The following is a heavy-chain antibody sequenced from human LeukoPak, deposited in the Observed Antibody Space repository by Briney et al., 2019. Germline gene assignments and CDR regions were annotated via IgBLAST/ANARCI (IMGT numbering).Heavy chain of an antibody. D-gene: IGHD3-10*01. V-gene: IGHV4-59*08. CDR1: GGSISSYY. Sequence: PSETLSLTCTVSGGSISSYYWSWIRQPPGEGLEWIGYIYYSGSTNYNPSLKSRVTISVDTSKNQFSLKLSSVTAADTAVYYCARFPDYYGSGYDAFDIWGQGTMVTVSS. CDR3: ARFPDYYGSGYDAFDI. CDR2: IYYSGST. J-gene: IGHJ3*02.